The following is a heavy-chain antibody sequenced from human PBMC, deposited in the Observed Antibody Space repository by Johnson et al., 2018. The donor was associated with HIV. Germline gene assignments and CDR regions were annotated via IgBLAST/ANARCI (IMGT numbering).Heavy chain of an antibody. CDR3: ASKIVVVPGGVGTFDI. CDR1: GSTFADYA. Sequence: VQLVESGGGLVRRGGSLRLSRAASGSTFADYAMIWVRQAPGPGLAWVSFISGGEDDTYYADSVKGRFTISRDNSKTTLYLQMNSLSAEDTAVYYCASKIVVVPGGVGTFDIWGQGTMVTVSS. CDR2: ISGGEDDT. J-gene: IGHJ3*02. V-gene: IGHV3-23*04. D-gene: IGHD3-22*01.